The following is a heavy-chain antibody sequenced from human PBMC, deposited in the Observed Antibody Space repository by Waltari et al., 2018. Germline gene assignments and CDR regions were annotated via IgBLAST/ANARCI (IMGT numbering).Heavy chain of an antibody. D-gene: IGHD1-26*01. J-gene: IGHJ4*02. V-gene: IGHV3-21*01. Sequence: EVELVESGGGLVKPGESLRLACAVSGFTFSNYNMNWVRQAPGKGLGWVSSITGGNDVRYADSVNGRFTISRDNAKNSLFLQMNSLRVEDTAVYYCARWRWQQSELDYWGRGTLVTVSS. CDR2: ITGGNDV. CDR1: GFTFSNYN. CDR3: ARWRWQQSELDY.